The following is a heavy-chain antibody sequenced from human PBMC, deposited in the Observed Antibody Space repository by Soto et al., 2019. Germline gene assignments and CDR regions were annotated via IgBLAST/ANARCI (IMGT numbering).Heavy chain of an antibody. V-gene: IGHV1-69*13. Sequence: GASVKASCTASGGTFSSYAISWVRQAPGQGLEWMGGIIPIFGTANYAQKFQGRVTITADESTSTAYMELRSMRSEDTAVYYCERGVTFNDAFDIWGQGTMVTVSS. D-gene: IGHD3-16*01. CDR2: IIPIFGTA. CDR3: ERGVTFNDAFDI. CDR1: GGTFSSYA. J-gene: IGHJ3*02.